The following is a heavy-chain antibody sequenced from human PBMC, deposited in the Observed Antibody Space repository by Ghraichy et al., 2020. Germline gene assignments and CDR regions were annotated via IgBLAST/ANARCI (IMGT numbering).Heavy chain of an antibody. CDR1: GYTFSNYY. CDR3: ARNSGSGLDY. Sequence: ASVKVSCKASGYTFSNYYIHWVRQAPGQGLEWMGFINPSGGSTSYAEKFQGRVTMTRDTSTSTVYMELSSLRSEDTAVYYCARNSGSGLDYWGQGTLVTVSS. V-gene: IGHV1-46*01. CDR2: INPSGGST. D-gene: IGHD1-26*01. J-gene: IGHJ4*02.